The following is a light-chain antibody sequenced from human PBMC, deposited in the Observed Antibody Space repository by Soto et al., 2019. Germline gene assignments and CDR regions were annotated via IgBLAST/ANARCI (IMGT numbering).Light chain of an antibody. Sequence: QSALTQPASVSGSPGQSITISCTGTSSDVGGSDYVSWYQHHPGKAPQLIISEVSNRPSGVSHRFSGSKSGNTASLTISGLLADDEADYYCSTYTAASTLDVVFGEGTKLTVL. J-gene: IGLJ2*01. CDR1: SSDVGGSDY. V-gene: IGLV2-14*01. CDR3: STYTAASTLDVV. CDR2: EVS.